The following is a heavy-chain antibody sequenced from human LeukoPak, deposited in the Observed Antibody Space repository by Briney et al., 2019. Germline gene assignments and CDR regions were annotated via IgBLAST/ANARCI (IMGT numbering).Heavy chain of an antibody. CDR3: ARARKGAAGLDY. V-gene: IGHV4-59*11. CDR2: IYDRGNA. D-gene: IGHD6-25*01. J-gene: IGHJ4*02. CDR1: GSSLGSHF. Sequence: SETLSLTCTVSGSSLGSHFWTWIRQPPGKAVEWIGCIYDRGNANYNPSLRGRVTISVDTSKSQFSLTLTSVTAADTAVYYCARARKGAAGLDYWGRGTLVTVSS.